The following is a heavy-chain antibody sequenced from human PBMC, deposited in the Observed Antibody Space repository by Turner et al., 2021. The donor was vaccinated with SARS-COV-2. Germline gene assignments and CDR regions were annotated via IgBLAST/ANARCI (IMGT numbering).Heavy chain of an antibody. CDR1: RLTFSNYAM. Sequence: VQLLESGGGLVQPGGSLRLSCAASRLTFSNYAMSWVRQAPGKGLEWIGEIYHSGSTNYNPSLKSRVTISVDKSKNQFSLKLSSVTAADTAVYYCARREYQLLFDYWGQGTLVTVSS. D-gene: IGHD2-2*01. CDR2: IYHSGST. J-gene: IGHJ4*02. V-gene: IGHV4-4*02. CDR3: ARREYQLLFDY.